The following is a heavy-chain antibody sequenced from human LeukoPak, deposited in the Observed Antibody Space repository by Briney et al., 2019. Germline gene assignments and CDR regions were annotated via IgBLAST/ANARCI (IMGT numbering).Heavy chain of an antibody. V-gene: IGHV3-21*01. CDR3: ARETWIQLWLIDY. Sequence: PGGSLRLSCEASGFTFSRYWMHWVRQAPGKGLMWVSSISSSSSYIYYADSVKGRFTISRDNAKNSLYLQMNSLRAEDTAVYYCARETWIQLWLIDYWGQGTLVTVSS. D-gene: IGHD5-18*01. CDR2: ISSSSSYI. CDR1: GFTFSRYW. J-gene: IGHJ4*02.